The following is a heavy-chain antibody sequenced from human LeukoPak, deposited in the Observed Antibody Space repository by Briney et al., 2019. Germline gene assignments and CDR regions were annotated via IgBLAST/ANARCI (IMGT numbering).Heavy chain of an antibody. V-gene: IGHV3-7*01. Sequence: GGSLRLSCAASGVTFRSYWMGWVRQAPGKGLEWVANIKEDGSDKYYVDSLRGRFTISRDNAKNSLYLQMNSLRAEGTAVYYCARSIDGLDYWGQGTLVTVSS. CDR1: GVTFRSYW. J-gene: IGHJ4*02. D-gene: IGHD5-24*01. CDR3: ARSIDGLDY. CDR2: IKEDGSDK.